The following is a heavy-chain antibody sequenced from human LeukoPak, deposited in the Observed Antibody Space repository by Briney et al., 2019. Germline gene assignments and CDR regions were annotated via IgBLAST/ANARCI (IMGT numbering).Heavy chain of an antibody. CDR2: ISSSSSYI. CDR1: GFTFSSYS. D-gene: IGHD6-19*01. V-gene: IGHV3-21*01. CDR3: ARDLAYSSGWYRWYFDY. Sequence: GGSLRLSCAASGFTFSSYSMNWVRQAPGKGLEWVSSISSSSSYIYYADSVKGRFTISRDNAKNSMYLQMNSLRAEDTAVYYCARDLAYSSGWYRWYFDYWGQGTLVTVSS. J-gene: IGHJ4*02.